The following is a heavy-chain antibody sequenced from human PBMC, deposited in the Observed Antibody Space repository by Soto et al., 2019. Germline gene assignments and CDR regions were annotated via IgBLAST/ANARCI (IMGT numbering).Heavy chain of an antibody. Sequence: GGSLRLCCAACGFTFSSYAMSWVRQAPGKGLEWVSAISGSGGSTYYADSVKGRFTISRDNSKNTLYLQMNSLRAEDTAVYYCAKSVCSSTSCYAGDYWGQGTLVTVSS. J-gene: IGHJ4*02. V-gene: IGHV3-23*01. CDR1: GFTFSSYA. CDR2: ISGSGGST. CDR3: AKSVCSSTSCYAGDY. D-gene: IGHD2-2*01.